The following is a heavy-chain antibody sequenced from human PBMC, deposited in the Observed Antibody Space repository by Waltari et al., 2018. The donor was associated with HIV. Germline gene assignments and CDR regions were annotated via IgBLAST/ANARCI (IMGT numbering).Heavy chain of an antibody. D-gene: IGHD3-10*01. J-gene: IGHJ6*02. CDR2: IHSEGSST. CDR3: ARREATVVRGVYYYGMDV. CDR1: GFTFRRYW. Sequence: EVQLVESGGGLVQPGGSLRLSCAASGFTFRRYWMHWVGQAPGKGLVWFSRIHSEGSSTSYADFVKGRFTNYRDNAKNTLYLEMNSLRAEDTAVYYCARREATVVRGVYYYGMDVWGQGTTVTVSS. V-gene: IGHV3-74*01.